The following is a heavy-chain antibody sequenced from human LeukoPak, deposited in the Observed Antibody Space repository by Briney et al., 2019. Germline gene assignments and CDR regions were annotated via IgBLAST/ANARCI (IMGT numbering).Heavy chain of an antibody. CDR1: GFTFSSYS. D-gene: IGHD1-26*01. J-gene: IGHJ3*02. CDR3: ARDSPYSGSPHSDAFDI. CDR2: ISSSSSTI. Sequence: QPGGSLRLSCAASGFTFSSYSMNWVRQAPGKGLEWVSYISSSSSTIYYADSVKGRFTISRDNAKNSLYLQMNSLRAEDTAVYYCARDSPYSGSPHSDAFDIWGQGTMVTVSS. V-gene: IGHV3-48*04.